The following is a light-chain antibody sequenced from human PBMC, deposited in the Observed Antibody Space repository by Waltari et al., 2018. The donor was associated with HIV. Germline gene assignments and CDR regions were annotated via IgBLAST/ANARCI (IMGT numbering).Light chain of an antibody. CDR2: EVS. J-gene: IGLJ1*01. V-gene: IGLV2-23*02. Sequence: QSALTQPAPVSGSPGQSITISCTGTRSDVGGYNLDSWYQQHPGKAPKLLIYEVSKRPSGVSNRFSGSKSGNTASLTISGLQAEDEADYYCCSYAGSNYVFGTGTKVTVL. CDR3: CSYAGSNYV. CDR1: RSDVGGYNL.